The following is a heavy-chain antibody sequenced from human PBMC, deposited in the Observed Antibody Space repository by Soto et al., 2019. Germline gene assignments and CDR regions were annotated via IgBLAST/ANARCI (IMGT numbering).Heavy chain of an antibody. CDR2: IYHSGST. V-gene: IGHV4-30-2*01. CDR3: ASWTNEGVYIDY. J-gene: IGHJ4*02. CDR1: GGFLSRGGYF. Sequence: SETLSLPWAVSGGFLSRGGYFLCRIRQPPGKGLEWIGYIYHSGSTYYNPSLKSRVTISVDRSKNQFSLKLSSVTAADTAVYYCASWTNEGVYIDYWGQGTLVTVSS. D-gene: IGHD2-8*01.